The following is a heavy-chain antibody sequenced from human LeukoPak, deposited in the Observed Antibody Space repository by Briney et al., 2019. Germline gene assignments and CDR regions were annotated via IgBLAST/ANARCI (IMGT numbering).Heavy chain of an antibody. CDR3: ARGDQQLDTKYYFYSYYLDV. CDR1: GGSISSGGYY. Sequence: PSETLSLTCTVSGGSISSGGYYWSWIRQHPGKGLEWIGYIYYSGSTNVHPSLKSRVTISVDTSKNQFSLKLSSVTAADTAIYYCARGDQQLDTKYYFYSYYLDVWGKGTTVSVSS. J-gene: IGHJ6*03. D-gene: IGHD6-13*01. CDR2: IYYSGST. V-gene: IGHV4-31*03.